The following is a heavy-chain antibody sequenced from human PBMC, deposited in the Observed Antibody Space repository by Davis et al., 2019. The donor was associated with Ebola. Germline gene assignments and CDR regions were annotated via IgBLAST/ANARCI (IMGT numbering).Heavy chain of an antibody. CDR1: GFTFDDYA. CDR2: ISWNSGSI. J-gene: IGHJ6*04. V-gene: IGHV3-9*01. Sequence: PGGSLRLSCAASGFTFDDYAMHWVRQAPGKGLEWVSGISWNSGSIGYADSVKGRFTISRDNAKNSLYLQMNSLRAEDTALYYCAKEYYYYYGMDVWGKGTTVTVSS. CDR3: AKEYYYYYGMDV.